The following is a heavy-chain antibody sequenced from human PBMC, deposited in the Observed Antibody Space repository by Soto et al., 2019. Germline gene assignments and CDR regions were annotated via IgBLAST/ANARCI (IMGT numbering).Heavy chain of an antibody. J-gene: IGHJ3*02. CDR3: AKVPHLGFLDWLLVDDAFDI. CDR2: ISYDGSNK. V-gene: IGHV3-30*18. D-gene: IGHD3-3*01. CDR1: GFTFSSYG. Sequence: QVQLVESGGGVVQPGRSLRLSCAGSGFTFSSYGMHWVRQAPGKGLEWVAVISYDGSNKYYADSVKGRFTISRDNSKNTLYLQMNSLRAEDTAVYYCAKVPHLGFLDWLLVDDAFDIWGQGTMVTVSS.